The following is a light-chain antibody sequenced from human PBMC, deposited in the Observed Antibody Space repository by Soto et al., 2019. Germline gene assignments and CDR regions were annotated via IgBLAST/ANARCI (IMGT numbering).Light chain of an antibody. CDR3: RLFSGGSHLV. Sequence: QAVVTQEPSLTVSPGGTVTLTCASSTGAVTSGNYPSWFQQKPGQAPRTLIYTTNSRHSWTPARFSGSLLGGKAALTLSGVQPEDEADYYCRLFSGGSHLVFGGGTKLTVL. V-gene: IGLV7-43*01. CDR1: TGAVTSGNY. J-gene: IGLJ2*01. CDR2: TTN.